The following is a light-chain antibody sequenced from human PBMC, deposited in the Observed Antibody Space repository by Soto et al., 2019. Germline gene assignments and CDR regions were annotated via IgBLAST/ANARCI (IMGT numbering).Light chain of an antibody. Sequence: EIVMTQSPATLSVSPGERATLSCRASQSDSSNLAWYQQKPGQAPRLLIYGASTRATGIPARFSGSGSGTEFTLNISILQSEDYAVYYCQQYNNWPPHTFGQGTKLEIK. V-gene: IGKV3-15*01. CDR2: GAS. CDR3: QQYNNWPPHT. CDR1: QSDSSN. J-gene: IGKJ2*01.